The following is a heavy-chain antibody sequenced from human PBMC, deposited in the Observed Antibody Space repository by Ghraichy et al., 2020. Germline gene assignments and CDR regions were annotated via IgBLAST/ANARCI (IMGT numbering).Heavy chain of an antibody. D-gene: IGHD4-17*01. CDR1: GFTFSNYA. CDR3: AKGGGLRSSPFDP. CDR2: ISGSAGST. J-gene: IGHJ5*02. Sequence: GSLRLSCAASGFTFSNYAMTWVRQAPGKGLEWVSTISGSAGSTYHADSVKGRFTISRDNSKNTLYMQMNSLRAEDTAVYYCAKGGGLRSSPFDPWGQGTLVTVSS. V-gene: IGHV3-23*01.